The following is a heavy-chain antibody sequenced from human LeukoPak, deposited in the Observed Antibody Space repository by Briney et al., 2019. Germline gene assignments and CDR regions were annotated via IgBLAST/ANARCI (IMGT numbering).Heavy chain of an antibody. V-gene: IGHV3-20*04. CDR1: GFRFDDYS. CDR2: INWDGAST. D-gene: IGHD2-2*01. Sequence: PGRSLGLSCAASGFRFDDYSMNWVRHVPGKGLEWVAGINWDGASTGYGGSMKGRFTISRDNGKNSLYLQMNSLRVEDTAVYYCGRVHCSTNSCYDYYDYYMDVSGKGTTVTVSS. J-gene: IGHJ6*03. CDR3: GRVHCSTNSCYDYYDYYMDV.